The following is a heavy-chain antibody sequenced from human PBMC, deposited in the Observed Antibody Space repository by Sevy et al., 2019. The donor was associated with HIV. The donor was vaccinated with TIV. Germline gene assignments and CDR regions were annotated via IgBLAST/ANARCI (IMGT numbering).Heavy chain of an antibody. CDR2: ISSSSSTI. V-gene: IGHV3-48*02. CDR1: GFTFSRYS. CDR3: ARGHSKYCSGGSCYSMAYNWFDP. Sequence: GGSLRLSCAASGFTFSRYSMNWVRQAPGKGLEWVSYISSSSSTIYYADSVKGRFTISRDNAKNSLYLQMNSLRDEDTAVYYCARGHSKYCSGGSCYSMAYNWFDPWGQGTLVTVSS. J-gene: IGHJ5*02. D-gene: IGHD2-15*01.